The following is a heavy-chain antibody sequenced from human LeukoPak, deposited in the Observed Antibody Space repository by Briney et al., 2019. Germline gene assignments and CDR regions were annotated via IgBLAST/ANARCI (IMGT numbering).Heavy chain of an antibody. CDR2: IKQDGSEK. CDR3: AARGYSSSWYYFDY. D-gene: IGHD6-13*01. Sequence: PGGSLRLSCSASGFNFNTFWMSWVRQAPGKGLEWVANIKQDGSEKYYADSVKGRFTISRDNAKNSLYLQMNSLRAEDTAVYYCAARGYSSSWYYFDYWGQGTLVTVSS. CDR1: GFNFNTFW. J-gene: IGHJ4*02. V-gene: IGHV3-7*01.